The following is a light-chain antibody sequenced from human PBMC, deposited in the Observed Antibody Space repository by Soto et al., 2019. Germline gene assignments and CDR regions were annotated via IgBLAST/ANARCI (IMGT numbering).Light chain of an antibody. J-gene: IGLJ2*01. V-gene: IGLV2-14*01. Sequence: QSALTQPASVSGSPGQSITISCTGTSSDVGAYNYVSWYQQHPGKAPKLMIYDVSNRPSGVSDRFSGSKSGNTASLTISGLQVEDEADYYCSSYTRSRSLGVVLGGGTKLTVL. CDR1: SSDVGAYNY. CDR2: DVS. CDR3: SSYTRSRSLGVV.